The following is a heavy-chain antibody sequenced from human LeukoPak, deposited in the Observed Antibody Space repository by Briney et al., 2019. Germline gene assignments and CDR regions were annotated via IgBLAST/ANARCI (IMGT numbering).Heavy chain of an antibody. Sequence: ASETLSLTCTVSGGSISSSSYYWGWIRQPPGKGLEWIGSSYYSGSTYYNPSLKSRVTISVDTSKNQFSLKLSSVTAADTAVYYCARSWYCANGVCQHAPFDYWGQGTLVTVSS. CDR1: GGSISSSSYY. CDR2: SYYSGST. D-gene: IGHD2-8*01. CDR3: ARSWYCANGVCQHAPFDY. V-gene: IGHV4-39*01. J-gene: IGHJ4*02.